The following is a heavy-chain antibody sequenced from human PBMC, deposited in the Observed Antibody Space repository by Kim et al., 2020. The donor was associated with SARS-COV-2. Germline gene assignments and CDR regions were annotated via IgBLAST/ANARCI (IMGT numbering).Heavy chain of an antibody. CDR1: GFTFSSYG. Sequence: GGSLRLSCAASGFTFSSYGMHWVRQAPGKGLEWVAVISYDGSNKYYADSVKGRFTISRDNSKNTLYLQMNSLRAEDTAVYYCAKLPGGSGPSHFDPWGQGTRVTVSS. V-gene: IGHV3-30*18. D-gene: IGHD3-10*01. CDR3: AKLPGGSGPSHFDP. CDR2: ISYDGSNK. J-gene: IGHJ5*02.